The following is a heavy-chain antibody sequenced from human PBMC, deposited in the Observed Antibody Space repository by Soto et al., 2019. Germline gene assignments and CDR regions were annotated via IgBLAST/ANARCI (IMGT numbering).Heavy chain of an antibody. CDR3: ARGKVESIAARQSFDY. D-gene: IGHD6-6*01. J-gene: IGHJ4*02. V-gene: IGHV1-69*06. Sequence: QVQLVQSGAEVKKPGSSVKVSCKASGGTFSSYAISWVRQAPGQGLEWMGGIIPIFGTANYAQKFQGRVTITADKSTSIAYMELSSLRSEDTAVYYCARGKVESIAARQSFDYWGQGTLVTVSS. CDR1: GGTFSSYA. CDR2: IIPIFGTA.